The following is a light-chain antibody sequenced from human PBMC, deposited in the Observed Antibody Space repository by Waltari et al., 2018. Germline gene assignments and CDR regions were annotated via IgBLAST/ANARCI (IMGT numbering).Light chain of an antibody. Sequence: QSALTQPASVSGSPGQSITISCTGTRRDIGGYNYVSWYQQVPGKAPKIIIYDVSNRPSGVSSRFSGAKSGNTASLTISGLQAEDEANYYCSSYIDSSTLELFGGGTSLTVL. CDR3: SSYIDSSTLEL. J-gene: IGLJ2*01. V-gene: IGLV2-14*03. CDR1: RRDIGGYNY. CDR2: DVS.